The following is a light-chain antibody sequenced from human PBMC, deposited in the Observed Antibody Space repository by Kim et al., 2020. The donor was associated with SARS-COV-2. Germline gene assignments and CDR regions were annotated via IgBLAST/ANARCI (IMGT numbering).Light chain of an antibody. CDR3: QQYGTSPLI. J-gene: IGKJ4*01. V-gene: IGKV3-20*01. Sequence: EIVLTQSPGTLSLPPGERATLACRASQSVINNFLAWYQQRPGQAPRLLIFGASSRATGIPDRFSGSWSGTDFTLTISRLEPEDFGLYYCQQYGTSPLIFGGGTKVDIK. CDR1: QSVINNF. CDR2: GAS.